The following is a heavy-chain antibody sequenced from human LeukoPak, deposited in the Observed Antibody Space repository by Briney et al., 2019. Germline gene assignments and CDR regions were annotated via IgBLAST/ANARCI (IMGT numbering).Heavy chain of an antibody. CDR3: AREGSSAWSLLGY. D-gene: IGHD6-19*01. V-gene: IGHV1-8*03. J-gene: IGHJ4*02. Sequence: ASVKVSCKASGYTFTSYDINWVRQATGQGLEWMGWMNPNSGNTGYAQKFQGRVTITRNTSISTAYMELSSLRSEDTAVYYCAREGSSAWSLLGYWGQGTLVTVSS. CDR1: GYTFTSYD. CDR2: MNPNSGNT.